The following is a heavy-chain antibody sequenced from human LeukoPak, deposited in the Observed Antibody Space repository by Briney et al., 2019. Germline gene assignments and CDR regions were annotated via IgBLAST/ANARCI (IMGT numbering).Heavy chain of an antibody. D-gene: IGHD2-2*01. CDR2: IWYDGSNK. CDR3: AREGPGEYCSSTSCYHFDY. V-gene: IGHV3-33*01. Sequence: GGSLRLSCAASGFTFSSYGMHWVRQAPGKGLEWVAVIWYDGSNKYYADSVKGRFTISRDNSKNTLYLQMNSLRAEDTAVYYCAREGPGEYCSSTSCYHFDYWGQGTLVTVSS. CDR1: GFTFSSYG. J-gene: IGHJ4*02.